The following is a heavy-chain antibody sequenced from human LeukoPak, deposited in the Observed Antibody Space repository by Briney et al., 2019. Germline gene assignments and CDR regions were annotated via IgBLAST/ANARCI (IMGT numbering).Heavy chain of an antibody. V-gene: IGHV3-21*01. J-gene: IGHJ4*02. CDR1: GFKFSSYS. Sequence: GGSLRLACAASGFKFSSYSMKWVRQAPGKGLEWVSFISTSSSYIYYADSLKGRFTISRDNAKNSLYLQMNSLRAEDTAVYYCARGTMFPYYFDYWGQGTLVTVSS. D-gene: IGHD3-10*02. CDR2: ISTSSSYI. CDR3: ARGTMFPYYFDY.